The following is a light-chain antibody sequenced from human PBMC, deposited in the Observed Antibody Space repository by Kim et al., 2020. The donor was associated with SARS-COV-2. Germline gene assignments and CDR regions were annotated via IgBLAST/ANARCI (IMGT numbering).Light chain of an antibody. V-gene: IGLV2-14*03. Sequence: GQSITFSSTRSNTDIGYSYYVSWYQQYPGKAPKLVLFDVSTRPSGVSNRFFGSKSGNTASLTISGLQPEDEADYHCSSSTSSRTVVFGGGTKVTVL. CDR2: DVS. CDR1: NTDIGYSYY. CDR3: SSSTSSRTVV. J-gene: IGLJ3*02.